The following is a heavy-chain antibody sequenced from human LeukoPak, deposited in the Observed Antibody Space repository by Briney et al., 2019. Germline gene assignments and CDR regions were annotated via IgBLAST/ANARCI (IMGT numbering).Heavy chain of an antibody. Sequence: SQTLSLTCTVSGVSISSGGYYWSWIRQHPGKGLEWIGYISYSGSTSCNPSLQSRVTISVDTSKNQFSLKLSSVTAADTAVYYCARDSTSTGDFDYWGQGTLVTVSS. CDR3: ARDSTSTGDFDY. D-gene: IGHD7-27*01. J-gene: IGHJ4*02. CDR2: ISYSGST. V-gene: IGHV4-31*03. CDR1: GVSISSGGYY.